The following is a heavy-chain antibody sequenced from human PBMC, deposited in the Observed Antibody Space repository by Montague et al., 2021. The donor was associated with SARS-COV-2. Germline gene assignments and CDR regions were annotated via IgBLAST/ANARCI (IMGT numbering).Heavy chain of an antibody. Sequence: SLRLSCAASGFTIVSYWMSWARQAPGKGLEWVANIRQDGSDKYYVDSVRGRFTISRDNAKNSLYLQMSSLRAEDTGVYYCTRDRDYGDYLNWFNPWGQGTLVTVSS. CDR3: TRDRDYGDYLNWFNP. V-gene: IGHV3-7*01. D-gene: IGHD4-17*01. CDR1: GFTIVSYW. CDR2: IRQDGSDK. J-gene: IGHJ5*02.